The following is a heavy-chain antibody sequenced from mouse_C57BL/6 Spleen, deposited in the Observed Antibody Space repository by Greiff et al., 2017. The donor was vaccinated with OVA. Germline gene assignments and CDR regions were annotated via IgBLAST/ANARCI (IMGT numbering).Heavy chain of an antibody. J-gene: IGHJ2*01. CDR2: IYPSDSET. D-gene: IGHD1-1*01. Sequence: QVQLQQPGAELVRPGSSVKLSCKASGYTFTSYWMDWVKQRPGQGLEWIGNIYPSDSETHYNQKFKDKAPLTVDKSSRTANMQLSSLTSEDSAVYYCARASCYYYGSSSYYFDYWGQGTTLTVSS. CDR3: ARASCYYYGSSSYYFDY. V-gene: IGHV1-61*01. CDR1: GYTFTSYW.